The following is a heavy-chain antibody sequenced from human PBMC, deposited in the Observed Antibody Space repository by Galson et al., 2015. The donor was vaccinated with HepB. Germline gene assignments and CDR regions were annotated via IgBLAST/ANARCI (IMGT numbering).Heavy chain of an antibody. CDR2: VYYSGST. CDR3: ARQGQYCSGGRCYLGFDY. CDR1: GGSISSSSYY. V-gene: IGHV4-39*01. D-gene: IGHD2-15*01. J-gene: IGHJ4*02. Sequence: SETLSLTCTVSGGSISSSSYYWGWIRQPPGKGLEWIGSVYYSGSTYNNPSLKSRVTISVETSKNQFSLKLSSVTATDTAVYYCARQGQYCSGGRCYLGFDYWGQGTLVTVSS.